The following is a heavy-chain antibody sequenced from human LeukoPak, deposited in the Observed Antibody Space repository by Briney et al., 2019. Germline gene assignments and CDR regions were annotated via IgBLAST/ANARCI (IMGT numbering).Heavy chain of an antibody. CDR1: GYTFTDYY. V-gene: IGHV1-2*02. D-gene: IGHD1-1*01. CDR2: INPNTGGT. J-gene: IGHJ4*02. Sequence: ASVKVSCKASGYTFTDYYIHWVRQAPGQGLEWMGWINPNTGGTNYAQTFQGTVTTTRDTSISTAYMELNSLRSDDTAVYYCATSQLLIAPSFDYWGQGTLVTVSS. CDR3: ATSQLLIAPSFDY.